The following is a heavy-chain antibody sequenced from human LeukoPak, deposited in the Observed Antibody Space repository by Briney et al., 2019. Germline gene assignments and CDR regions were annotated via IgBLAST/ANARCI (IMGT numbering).Heavy chain of an antibody. CDR1: GYTFTGYY. D-gene: IGHD1-26*01. Sequence: ASVKVSCKASGYTFTGYYMHWVRQAPGQGLEWMGRINPNSGGTNYAQKFQGRVTMTRDTSISTAYMELSRLRSDDTAVYYCARVASPYSGSYFNWYFDLWGRGTLVTVSS. CDR2: INPNSGGT. CDR3: ARVASPYSGSYFNWYFDL. J-gene: IGHJ2*01. V-gene: IGHV1-2*06.